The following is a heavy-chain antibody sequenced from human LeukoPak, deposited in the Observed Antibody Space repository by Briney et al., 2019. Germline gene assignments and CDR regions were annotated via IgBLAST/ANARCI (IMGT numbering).Heavy chain of an antibody. CDR2: IYPGDSGS. V-gene: IGHV5-51*01. D-gene: IGHD1-26*01. Sequence: GESLKISCKVSGYSFTNYCIGGVRQMPGKGLEWMGIIYPGDSGSTYSQSFQGQVTISVDKSINTAYLQWSSLQASDTAMYYCGMSGDRVPLQDDVFDVWRQGTMVSVST. CDR3: GMSGDRVPLQDDVFDV. CDR1: GYSFTNYC. J-gene: IGHJ3*01.